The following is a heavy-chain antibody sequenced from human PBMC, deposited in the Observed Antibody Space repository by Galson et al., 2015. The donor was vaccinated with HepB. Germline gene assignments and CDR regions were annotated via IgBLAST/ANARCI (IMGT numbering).Heavy chain of an antibody. CDR2: TYYRSQWYN. J-gene: IGHJ4*02. CDR3: ARWDTGRDY. Sequence: CAISGDSASSTTASWTWIRQAPSRGLEWLGRTYYRSQWYNEYALSVRGRITINPDTSKNQFSLQLDSVTPEDTAVYYCARWDTGRDYWGQGILVTVSS. V-gene: IGHV6-1*01. D-gene: IGHD1-1*01. CDR1: GDSASSTTAS.